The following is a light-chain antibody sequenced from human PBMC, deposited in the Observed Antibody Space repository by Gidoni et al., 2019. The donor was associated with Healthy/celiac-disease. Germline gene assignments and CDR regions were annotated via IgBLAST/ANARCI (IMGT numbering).Light chain of an antibody. J-gene: IGKJ5*01. CDR3: QQYDNLLIT. CDR2: DAS. V-gene: IGKV1-33*01. Sequence: DIQMNQSPASLSASAGDRVTITCEARQDISNYLNWYQQKPGKAPKLLIYDASNLKTGVPSRFSGSGSGTDFTFTISSLQPEDIATYYFQQYDNLLITFGQGTRLEIK. CDR1: QDISNY.